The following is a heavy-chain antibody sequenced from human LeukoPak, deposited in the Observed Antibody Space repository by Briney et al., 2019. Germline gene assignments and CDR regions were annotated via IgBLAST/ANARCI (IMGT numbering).Heavy chain of an antibody. D-gene: IGHD2-8*01. J-gene: IGHJ5*02. CDR3: ASHTGYCTNGVGYTPRNWFDP. CDR2: INHSGST. Sequence: PSETLSLTCAVYGGSFSGYYWSWIRQPPGKGLEWIGEINHSGSTNYNPSLKSRVTISVDTSKNQFSPKLSSVTAADTAVYYCASHTGYCTNGVGYTPRNWFDPWGQGTLVTVSS. V-gene: IGHV4-34*01. CDR1: GGSFSGYY.